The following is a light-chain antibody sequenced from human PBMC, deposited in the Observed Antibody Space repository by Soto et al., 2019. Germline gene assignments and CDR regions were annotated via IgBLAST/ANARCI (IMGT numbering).Light chain of an antibody. CDR1: QNIDRW. CDR2: GAS. V-gene: IGKV1-5*03. J-gene: IGKJ1*01. CDR3: QQYNSYPWT. Sequence: DIQMTQSPSTLSASVGDRVTITCRASQNIDRWLAWYQQKPGKAPNLLIYGASNLQSGVPSRFSGSESGTEFTLTISSLRPDDFATYYCQQYNSYPWTFGQGTKVEIK.